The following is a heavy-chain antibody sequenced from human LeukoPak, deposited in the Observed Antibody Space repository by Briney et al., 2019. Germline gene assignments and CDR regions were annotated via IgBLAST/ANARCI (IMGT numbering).Heavy chain of an antibody. D-gene: IGHD7-27*01. V-gene: IGHV3-23*01. CDR3: AKDPINWGSIYFDC. Sequence: GGSLRLSCAASGFTFSNYAMSWVRQAPGKGLEWVSAISGSSDNTNYADSVKGRFTISRDNSKNILYLQMNSLTAEDTAVYWCAKDPINWGSIYFDCWGQGTLVTVSS. CDR1: GFTFSNYA. CDR2: ISGSSDNT. J-gene: IGHJ4*02.